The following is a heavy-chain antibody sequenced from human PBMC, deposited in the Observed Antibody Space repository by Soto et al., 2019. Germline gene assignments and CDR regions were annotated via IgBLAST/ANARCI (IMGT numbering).Heavy chain of an antibody. V-gene: IGHV1-18*01. CDR2: ISTYNGDT. CDR3: ARGYCNSTNCSGRDWFDP. CDR1: GYTFTTYG. Sequence: ASVKVSCKASGYTFTTYGINWLRQAPGPGLEWVGWISTYNGDTKYAQKVQGRVTMTTDTSTSTAYMELRSLRSDDTAVYYCARGYCNSTNCSGRDWFDPWGQGTLVTVS. J-gene: IGHJ5*02. D-gene: IGHD2-2*01.